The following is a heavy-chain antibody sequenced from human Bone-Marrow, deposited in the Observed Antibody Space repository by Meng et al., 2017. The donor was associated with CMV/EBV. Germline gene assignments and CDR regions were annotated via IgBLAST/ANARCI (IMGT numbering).Heavy chain of an antibody. CDR2: INPNSGGT. CDR1: GYTFTGYY. CDR3: ATDQNVVVPAAAVYGMDV. V-gene: IGHV1-2*02. D-gene: IGHD2-2*01. J-gene: IGHJ6*02. Sequence: ASVKVSCKASGYTFTGYYMHWVRQAPGQGLEWMGWINPNSGGTSYAQKFQGRVAMSRDTPISTVYMDLSRLRSDDTAVYYCATDQNVVVPAAAVYGMDVWGQGTTVTVSS.